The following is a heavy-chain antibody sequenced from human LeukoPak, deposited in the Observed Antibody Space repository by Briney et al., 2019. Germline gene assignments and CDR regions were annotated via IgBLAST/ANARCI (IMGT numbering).Heavy chain of an antibody. CDR3: ARARQGYSSGYYYYYYYMDV. J-gene: IGHJ6*03. Sequence: SETLSLTCAVYGVSFSGYYWSWIRQPPGKGLEWIGEINHSGSTDYNPSLKSRVTISVDTSKNQFSLKLSSVTAADTAVYYCARARQGYSSGYYYYYYYMDVWGKGTTVTVSS. D-gene: IGHD3-22*01. CDR2: INHSGST. CDR1: GVSFSGYY. V-gene: IGHV4-34*01.